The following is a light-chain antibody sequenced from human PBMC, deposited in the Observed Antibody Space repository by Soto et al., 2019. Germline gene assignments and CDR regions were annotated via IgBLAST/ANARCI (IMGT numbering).Light chain of an antibody. CDR1: SSNIGAGYD. CDR3: QSSARSLSVV. Sequence: QSVLTQPPSVSGAPGQRVTISCTGSSSNIGAGYDVHWYQQLPGTAPKLLIYGNSNRPSGVPDRFAGSKSGTSASLAITGLQAEDEADYYCQSSARSLSVVFGGGTKLTVL. V-gene: IGLV1-40*01. J-gene: IGLJ2*01. CDR2: GNS.